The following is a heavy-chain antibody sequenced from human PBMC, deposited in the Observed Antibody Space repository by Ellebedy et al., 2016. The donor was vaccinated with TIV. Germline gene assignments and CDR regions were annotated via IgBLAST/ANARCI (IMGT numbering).Heavy chain of an antibody. Sequence: PGGSLRLSCEGSGFSFAYAMAWVRQAPRQGLEWVLGIDTAGNTNYGDSTKGRFTISRDNSKSLMSLQMNSLRGEDTAVYYCAKDRVYNDGSWDFDVWGQGTLVTVSS. D-gene: IGHD5-24*01. V-gene: IGHV3-23*01. J-gene: IGHJ4*02. CDR3: AKDRVYNDGSWDFDV. CDR1: GFSFAYA. CDR2: IDTAGNT.